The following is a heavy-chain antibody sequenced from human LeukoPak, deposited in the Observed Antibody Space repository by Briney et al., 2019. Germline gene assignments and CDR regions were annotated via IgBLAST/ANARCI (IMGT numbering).Heavy chain of an antibody. D-gene: IGHD5-18*01. Sequence: PGGSLRLSCAASGFTFNSYGMHWVRQPPGKGLEWVAYTRYDESLKYYADSVKGRFTISRDNSKNTLYLQMNSLRAEDTAVYYCAKDKRVDTAMVVFDYWGQGTLVTVSS. CDR2: TRYDESLK. CDR1: GFTFNSYG. V-gene: IGHV3-30*02. CDR3: AKDKRVDTAMVVFDY. J-gene: IGHJ4*02.